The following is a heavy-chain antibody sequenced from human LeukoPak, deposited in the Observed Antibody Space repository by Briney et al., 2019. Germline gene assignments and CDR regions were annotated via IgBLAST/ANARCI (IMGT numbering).Heavy chain of an antibody. CDR3: AKDTCSGGSCYYYYGMDV. CDR2: ISHDGSNN. D-gene: IGHD2-15*01. V-gene: IGHV3-30*04. Sequence: GGSLRLSCAASGFTFSSYEVNWVRQAPGKGLEWVAVISHDGSNNYYADSVKGRFTISRDNSKNTLYLQMISLRAEDTAVYYCAKDTCSGGSCYYYYGMDVWGQGTTVTVSS. J-gene: IGHJ6*02. CDR1: GFTFSSYE.